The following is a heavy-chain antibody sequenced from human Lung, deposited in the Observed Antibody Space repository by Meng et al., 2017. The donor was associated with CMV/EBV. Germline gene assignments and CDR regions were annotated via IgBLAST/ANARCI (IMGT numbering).Heavy chain of an antibody. J-gene: IGHJ4*02. V-gene: IGHV4-59*01. CDR1: GGSINNYY. CDR3: TRVADGKKIHYYFDS. Sequence: GSLRLXCNVSGGSINNYYWSWIRQPPGKGLEWIGYIDYNGYTTHNPSLKSRLTISIYTSRSQFSLNLSSVTAADTALYYCTRVADGKKIHYYFDSWGQGTLVTVSS. CDR2: IDYNGYT. D-gene: IGHD5-24*01.